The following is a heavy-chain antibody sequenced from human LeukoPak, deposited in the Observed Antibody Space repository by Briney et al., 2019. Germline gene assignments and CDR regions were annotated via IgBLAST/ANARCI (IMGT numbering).Heavy chain of an antibody. CDR2: INHSGCST. CDR1: GYTFSSYY. CDR3: AKYVVRGNGGSGRYFDY. J-gene: IGHJ4*02. V-gene: IGHV1-46*01. D-gene: IGHD3-10*01. Sequence: ASVTVSCKASGYTFSSYYMHWVRHAPGQALEWMVIINHSGCSTSNAQKFQGRDSMARDTSTSTDYMELSRLRSEDTAVDFCAKYVVRGNGGSGRYFDYWGQGTLVTVSS.